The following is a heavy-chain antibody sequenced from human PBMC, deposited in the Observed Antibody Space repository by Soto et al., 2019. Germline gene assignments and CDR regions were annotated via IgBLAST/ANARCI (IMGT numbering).Heavy chain of an antibody. CDR3: ASVPQDVDTAMVSYYYGMDV. CDR2: IIPIFGTA. CDR1: GGTFSSYA. D-gene: IGHD5-18*01. Sequence: QVQLVQSGAEVKKPGSSVKVSCKASGGTFSSYAISWVRQAPGHGLEWMGGIIPIFGTANYAQKFQGRVTITADESTSTAYMELSSLRSEDTAVYYCASVPQDVDTAMVSYYYGMDVWGQGTTVTVSS. V-gene: IGHV1-69*12. J-gene: IGHJ6*02.